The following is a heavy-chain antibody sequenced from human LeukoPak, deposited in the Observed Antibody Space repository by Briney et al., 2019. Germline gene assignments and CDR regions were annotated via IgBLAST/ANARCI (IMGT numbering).Heavy chain of an antibody. D-gene: IGHD2-8*01. Sequence: GASVKVSCKASGYTLSGYGISWLRQAPGQGLEWVGWITTYNGDKKYSEKFQGRITMTTDTSTSTYYMELRSLRSDDTAIYYCARDCSNGVCYPRGYWGQGTLVIVST. J-gene: IGHJ4*02. CDR2: ITTYNGDK. CDR3: ARDCSNGVCYPRGY. V-gene: IGHV1-18*01. CDR1: GYTLSGYG.